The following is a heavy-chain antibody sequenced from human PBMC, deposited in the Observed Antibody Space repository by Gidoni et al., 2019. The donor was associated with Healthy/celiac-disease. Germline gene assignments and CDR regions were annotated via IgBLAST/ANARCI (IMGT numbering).Heavy chain of an antibody. V-gene: IGHV1-69*01. J-gene: IGHJ6*02. D-gene: IGHD5-12*01. Sequence: QVQLVQSGAEVKKPGSSVKVSCKASGGTFSSDAISWVRQAPGKGLEWMGGSIPIFGTANYAQKCQGRVTITADESTSTAYMELSSLRSEDTAVYYCARDLPVSGSGLRLHYYGMDVWGQGTTVTVSS. CDR3: ARDLPVSGSGLRLHYYGMDV. CDR1: GGTFSSDA. CDR2: SIPIFGTA.